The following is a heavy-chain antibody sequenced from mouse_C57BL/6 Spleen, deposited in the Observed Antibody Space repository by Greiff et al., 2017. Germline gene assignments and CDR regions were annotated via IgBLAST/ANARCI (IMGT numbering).Heavy chain of an antibody. CDR3: IIYYYGSSCGRYFDV. D-gene: IGHD1-1*01. J-gene: IGHJ1*03. CDR2: IRLKSDNYAT. CDR1: GFTFSNYW. Sequence: EVMLVESGGGLVQPGGSMKLSCVASGFTFSNYWMNWVRQSPEKGLEWVAQIRLKSDNYATHYAESVKGRFTISRDDSTSSVYLQMNNLRAEATGIYYCIIYYYGSSCGRYFDVWGTGTTVTVSS. V-gene: IGHV6-3*01.